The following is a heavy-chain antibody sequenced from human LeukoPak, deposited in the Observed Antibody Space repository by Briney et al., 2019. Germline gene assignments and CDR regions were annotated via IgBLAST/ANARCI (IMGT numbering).Heavy chain of an antibody. Sequence: GGSLRLSCAASEFTFPMYWMNWVRQAPGRGLEWISYISRGSSDIYYADSVKGRFTISRDNAKNSLYLQMNTLRAEDTAVYYCARDPLSSSSFDYWGQGTLVTVSS. CDR3: ARDPLSSSSFDY. V-gene: IGHV3-48*01. D-gene: IGHD6-13*01. CDR2: ISRGSSDI. J-gene: IGHJ4*02. CDR1: EFTFPMYW.